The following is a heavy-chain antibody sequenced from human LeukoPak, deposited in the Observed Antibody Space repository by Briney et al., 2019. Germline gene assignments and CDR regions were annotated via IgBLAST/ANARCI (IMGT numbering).Heavy chain of an antibody. V-gene: IGHV1-69*05. CDR1: GSSFSSNI. J-gene: IGHJ5*02. CDR2: IVPIFGKT. Sequence: SVKVSCKASGSSFSSNIIGWVRQAPGQGLEWMGGIVPIFGKTKYAQKFQGRVTITTDESSSTAYMELSSLRSDDTAIYYCARGWGIPAPISWFDPWGQGTLVTVSS. D-gene: IGHD2-2*01. CDR3: ARGWGIPAPISWFDP.